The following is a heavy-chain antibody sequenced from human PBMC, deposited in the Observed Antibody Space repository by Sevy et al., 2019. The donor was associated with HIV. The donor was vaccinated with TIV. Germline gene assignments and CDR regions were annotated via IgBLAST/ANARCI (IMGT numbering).Heavy chain of an antibody. Sequence: GGSQRLSCAASGFTFSRYWMSWVRQAPGKGLEWVANIKQDGSEKYYVDSVKGRFTISRDNAKNSLYLQMNSLRADDTAVYYCGRVKDDSSGYRFDYWGQGTLVTVSS. D-gene: IGHD3-22*01. CDR1: GFTFSRYW. CDR3: GRVKDDSSGYRFDY. CDR2: IKQDGSEK. J-gene: IGHJ4*02. V-gene: IGHV3-7*01.